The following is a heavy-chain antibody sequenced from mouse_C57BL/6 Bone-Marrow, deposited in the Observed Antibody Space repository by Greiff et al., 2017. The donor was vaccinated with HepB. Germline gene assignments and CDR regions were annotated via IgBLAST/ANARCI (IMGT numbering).Heavy chain of an antibody. CDR2: ISSGSSTI. CDR3: ARWGIVYFDV. CDR1: GFTFSDYG. D-gene: IGHD2-12*01. Sequence: VQLKESGGGLVKPGGSLKLSCAASGFTFSDYGMHWVRQAPEKGLEWVAYISSGSSTIYYADTVKGRFTISRDNAKNTLFLQMTSLRSEDTAMYYCARWGIVYFDVWGTGTTVTVSS. V-gene: IGHV5-17*01. J-gene: IGHJ1*03.